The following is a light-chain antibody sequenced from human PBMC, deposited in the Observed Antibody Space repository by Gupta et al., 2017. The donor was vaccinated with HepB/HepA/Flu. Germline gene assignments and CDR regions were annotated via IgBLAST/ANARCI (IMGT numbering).Light chain of an antibody. CDR3: QQYERLSRPT. J-gene: IGKJ4*01. Sequence: DIQVIQSPSTLSTSVGDRVTITCRASENITTWLAWYQQKPGKAPKLLIYQTSILQTGVPSRFSGSGSGTDFTLTISSLQPDDSASYYCQQYERLSRPTFGGGTRVEI. CDR2: QTS. V-gene: IGKV1-5*03. CDR1: ENITTW.